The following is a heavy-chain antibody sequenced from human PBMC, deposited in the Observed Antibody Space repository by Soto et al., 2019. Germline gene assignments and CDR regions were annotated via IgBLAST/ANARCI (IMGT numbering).Heavy chain of an antibody. J-gene: IGHJ3*02. Sequence: GGSLRLSCAASGFTVSSNYMSWVRQAPGKGLEWVSVIYSGGSTYYADSVKGRFTISRDNSKNTLYLQMNSLRAEDTAVYYCARDRGIPDSSAPFDIWGQGTMVTVSS. V-gene: IGHV3-53*01. CDR2: IYSGGST. CDR3: ARDRGIPDSSAPFDI. CDR1: GFTVSSNY. D-gene: IGHD3-22*01.